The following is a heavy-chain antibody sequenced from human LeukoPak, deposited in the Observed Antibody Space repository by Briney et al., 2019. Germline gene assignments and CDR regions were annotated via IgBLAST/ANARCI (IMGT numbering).Heavy chain of an antibody. CDR1: GYTLTELS. V-gene: IGHV1-24*01. Sequence: GASVKVSCKVSGYTLTELSMHWVRQAPGKRLEWMGGFDPEDGETFYAQKFQGRVTMTEDTSTDTAYMELSSLRSEDTAVYYCATDYYYDSSGSYYTVDYWGQGTLVTVSS. D-gene: IGHD3-22*01. CDR2: FDPEDGET. J-gene: IGHJ4*02. CDR3: ATDYYYDSSGSYYTVDY.